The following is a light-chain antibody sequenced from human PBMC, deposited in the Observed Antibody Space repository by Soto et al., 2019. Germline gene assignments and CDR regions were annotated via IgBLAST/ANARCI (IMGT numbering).Light chain of an antibody. CDR1: QSVSSSY. CDR3: QQRSNWPPWT. V-gene: IGKV3D-20*02. J-gene: IGKJ1*01. CDR2: DAS. Sequence: EIVLTQSPCTLSWSPGERATLSCRASQSVSSSYLAWYQQKPGQAPRLLIYDASNRATGIPARFSGSGSGTDFTLTISSLEPEDFAVYYCQQRSNWPPWTFGQGTKVDIK.